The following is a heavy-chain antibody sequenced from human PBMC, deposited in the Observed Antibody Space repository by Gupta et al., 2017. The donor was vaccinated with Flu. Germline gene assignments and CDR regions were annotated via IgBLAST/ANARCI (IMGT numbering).Heavy chain of an antibody. Sequence: EVPRVESGGGLVQPGGSLRLSGAVSGFNVSSNSMGWVRQGPGKGLEWVGVLYSGGSTFYSDSVTGRFTIYGDNSENILYIQMNNLRFEDSSVYVCVKMRASGDSWGQGTLVTVSS. J-gene: IGHJ4*02. CDR2: LYSGGST. CDR1: GFNVSSNS. CDR3: VKMRASGDS. V-gene: IGHV3-66*02.